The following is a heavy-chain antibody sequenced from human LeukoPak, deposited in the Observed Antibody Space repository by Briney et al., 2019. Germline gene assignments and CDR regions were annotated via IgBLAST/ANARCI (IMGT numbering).Heavy chain of an antibody. J-gene: IGHJ4*02. D-gene: IGHD2-2*01. V-gene: IGHV4-39*01. CDR1: GGAISSSSYY. Sequence: SETLSLTCTVSGGAISSSSYYWVWIRQPPGKGLEWIVSIYDSGGTYYNPSLKSRVTISVYTSKNQFCLKLSSVIAADTAVYYCASTLVVLPCFDYWGQGTLVTVSS. CDR3: ASTLVVLPCFDY. CDR2: IYDSGGT.